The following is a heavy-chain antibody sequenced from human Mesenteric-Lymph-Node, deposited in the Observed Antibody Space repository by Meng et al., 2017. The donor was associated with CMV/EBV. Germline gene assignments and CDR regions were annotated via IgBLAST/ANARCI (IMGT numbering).Heavy chain of an antibody. CDR1: GFTFRSYW. Sequence: GESLKISCAGSGFTFRSYWMTWVRQAPGMGLEWVANIKQDGSEIHYVDSVKGRFTISRDNAKNLLYLQMNSLIVEDTAVYFCARAIYADWLLFSHWGQGAQVTVSS. J-gene: IGHJ4*02. CDR3: ARAIYADWLLFSH. CDR2: IKQDGSEI. D-gene: IGHD3-9*01. V-gene: IGHV3-7*01.